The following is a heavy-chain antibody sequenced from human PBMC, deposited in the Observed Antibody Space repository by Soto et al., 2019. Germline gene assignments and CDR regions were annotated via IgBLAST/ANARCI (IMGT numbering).Heavy chain of an antibody. Sequence: QVHLVQSGVEVKTPGASVKVSCQASGYTFFTYDISWVRQAPGQGLEWMGWISTYSGDTKYAQKFQGTVTMTTDTSTTTAYLELRSLRSDDTAVYYCAIHHGPTTSENWFDPWGQGTLVTVSS. D-gene: IGHD5-12*01. J-gene: IGHJ5*02. CDR2: ISTYSGDT. V-gene: IGHV1-18*01. CDR1: GYTFFTYD. CDR3: AIHHGPTTSENWFDP.